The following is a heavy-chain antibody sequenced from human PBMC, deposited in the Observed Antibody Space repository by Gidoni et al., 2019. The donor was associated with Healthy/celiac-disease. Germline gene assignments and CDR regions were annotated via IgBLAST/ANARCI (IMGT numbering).Heavy chain of an antibody. D-gene: IGHD4-17*01. J-gene: IGHJ4*02. Sequence: EVQLLESGGGLVQPGGSLRLSCAASGFPVSSYAMSWVRQAPGKGLEWVSAISGSGGSTYYADSVKGRFTISRDNSKNTLYLQMNSLRAEDTAVYYCAKDPTTVTTAHVFDYWGQGTLVTVSS. CDR2: ISGSGGST. CDR1: GFPVSSYA. V-gene: IGHV3-23*01. CDR3: AKDPTTVTTAHVFDY.